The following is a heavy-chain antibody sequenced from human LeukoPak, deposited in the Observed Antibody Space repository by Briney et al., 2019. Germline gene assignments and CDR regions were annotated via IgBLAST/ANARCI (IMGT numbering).Heavy chain of an antibody. Sequence: GMSLRLSCAASGFIFTTYGMHWVRQAPGKGLEWVAVISPDGSGKHYADSVKGRFIITRDNSKDTLYLQMNNLRSEDTAVYYCAKEYGDFRGFDYWGQGTLVTVSS. CDR3: AKEYGDFRGFDY. CDR1: GFIFTTYG. CDR2: ISPDGSGK. V-gene: IGHV3-30*18. D-gene: IGHD4-17*01. J-gene: IGHJ4*02.